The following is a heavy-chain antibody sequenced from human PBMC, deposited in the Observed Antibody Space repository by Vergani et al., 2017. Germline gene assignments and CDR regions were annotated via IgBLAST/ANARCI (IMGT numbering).Heavy chain of an antibody. Sequence: EVQLLESGGGLVQPGGSLRLSCAASGFTFSSYAMSWVRQVPGKGLEWVSGISGSGGNTYYANSVKGRFTISRDNSKNTLYLQMNSLRAEDTAVYYCARDWSGSGLGDYWGQGTLVTVSS. CDR1: GFTFSSYA. D-gene: IGHD3-3*01. CDR3: ARDWSGSGLGDY. CDR2: ISGSGGNT. J-gene: IGHJ4*02. V-gene: IGHV3-23*01.